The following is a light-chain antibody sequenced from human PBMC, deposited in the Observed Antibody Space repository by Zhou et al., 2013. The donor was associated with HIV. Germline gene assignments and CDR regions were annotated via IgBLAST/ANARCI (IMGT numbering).Light chain of an antibody. CDR2: DAS. CDR1: QSVSSY. J-gene: IGKJ1*01. CDR3: QQYVNWPPKT. Sequence: EIVLTQSPATLSLSPGERVTLSCRASQSVSSYLAWYQQKPGQAPRLLIYDASNRATGIPDRFSGSGSGTDFTLIISRLEPEDFAVYYCQQYVNWPPKTFGQGTKVEVK. V-gene: IGKV3-11*01.